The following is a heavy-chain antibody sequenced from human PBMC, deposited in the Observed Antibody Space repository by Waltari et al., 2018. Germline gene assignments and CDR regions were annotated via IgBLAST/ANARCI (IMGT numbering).Heavy chain of an antibody. CDR1: GDSLFTTSVA. Sequence: QVQLQQSGPGLVKPSQTLSLTCAVSGDSLFTTSVAWNWIRQSPSRGLEWLGRTYYRSQWRNDYALSVKGRITVNPDTSKNHFSLQLDSVTPDDTAVYYCAKGTERYGGWAPIFDSWGQGTQVTVSS. J-gene: IGHJ4*02. D-gene: IGHD6-19*01. CDR2: TYYRSQWRN. CDR3: AKGTERYGGWAPIFDS. V-gene: IGHV6-1*01.